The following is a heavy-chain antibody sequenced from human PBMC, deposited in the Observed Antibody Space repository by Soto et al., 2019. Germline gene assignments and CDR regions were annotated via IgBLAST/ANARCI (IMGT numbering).Heavy chain of an antibody. J-gene: IGHJ4*02. D-gene: IGHD2-2*01. Sequence: SETLSLTCTVSGGSISSYYWSWIRQPPGKGLEWIGYIYYSGSTNYNPSLKSRVTISVDTSKNQFSLKLSSVTAADTAVYYCARRGYCSSTSCPGIDYWGQGTLVTVSS. CDR3: ARRGYCSSTSCPGIDY. CDR1: GGSISSYY. V-gene: IGHV4-59*08. CDR2: IYYSGST.